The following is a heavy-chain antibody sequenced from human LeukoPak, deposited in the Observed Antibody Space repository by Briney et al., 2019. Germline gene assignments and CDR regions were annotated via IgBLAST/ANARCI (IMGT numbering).Heavy chain of an antibody. J-gene: IGHJ5*02. CDR3: TTAYYYGTGGAHH. D-gene: IGHD3-10*01. Sequence: GGSLRLSCAASGFTFSNAWMSWVRQAPGKGLEWVGHIKSKTDGGTTDYAAPVKGRFPISRDDSKDTLYLQVNSLKTEDTAVYYCTTAYYYGTGGAHHWGQGTLVTVSS. V-gene: IGHV3-15*01. CDR2: IKSKTDGGTT. CDR1: GFTFSNAW.